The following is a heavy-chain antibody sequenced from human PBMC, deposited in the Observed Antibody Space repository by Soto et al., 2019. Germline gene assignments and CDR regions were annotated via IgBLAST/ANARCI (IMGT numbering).Heavy chain of an antibody. D-gene: IGHD2-2*01. CDR1: GGSVSSGSYY. V-gene: IGHV4-61*01. J-gene: IGHJ5*02. CDR2: IYYSGST. Sequence: PSETLSLPCTVSGGSVSSGSYYWSWIRQPPGKGLEWIGYIYYSGSTNYNPSLKSRVTISVDTSKNQFSLKLSSVTAADTAVYYCARDRGRWLVVPAAADWFDPWGQGTLVTVSS. CDR3: ARDRGRWLVVPAAADWFDP.